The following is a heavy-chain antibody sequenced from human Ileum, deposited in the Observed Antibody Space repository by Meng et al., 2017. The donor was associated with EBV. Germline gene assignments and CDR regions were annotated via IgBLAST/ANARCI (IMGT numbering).Heavy chain of an antibody. CDR3: ARGGSGYYYGSGFDY. CDR2: IYYSGNT. CDR1: DLYITNNYW. Sequence: QVQLQRAGPGRVTPSGTLALTCIVSDLYITNNYWWSWVRQPPGKGLEWIGEIYYSGNTYYNPSLKSRVTISVDKSNNQFSLRLSSVTAADTAVYYCARGGSGYYYGSGFDYWGQGTLVTVSS. J-gene: IGHJ4*02. V-gene: IGHV4-4*02. D-gene: IGHD3-10*01.